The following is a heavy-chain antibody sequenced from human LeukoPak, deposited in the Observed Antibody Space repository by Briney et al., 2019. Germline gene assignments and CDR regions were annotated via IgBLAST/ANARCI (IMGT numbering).Heavy chain of an antibody. D-gene: IGHD3-22*01. CDR3: AHSPQTTSKYYYDSSGYYFDY. J-gene: IGHJ4*02. Sequence: SGPTLVNPTQTLTLTCTFSGFSLSTSGVGVGWIRQPPGKALEWLALIYWDDDKRYSPSLKSRLTITKDTSKNQVVLTMTNMDPVDTATYYCAHSPQTTSKYYYDSSGYYFDYWGQGTLVTVSS. CDR2: IYWDDDK. CDR1: GFSLSTSGVG. V-gene: IGHV2-5*02.